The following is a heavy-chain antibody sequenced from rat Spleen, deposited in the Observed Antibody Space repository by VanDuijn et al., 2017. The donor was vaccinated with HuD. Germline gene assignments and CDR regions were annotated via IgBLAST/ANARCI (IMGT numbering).Heavy chain of an antibody. CDR3: ARPHSSHYVMDA. V-gene: IGHV5-27*01. CDR1: GFTFSNYY. Sequence: EVQLVESGGGLVQPGRSLKLSCAASGFTFSNYYMAWVRQAPTKGLEWVAYISIGGGTTFYRDSVKGRFTISRDDAKRTLYLQMNSLRSEDTATYHCARPHSSHYVMDAWGQGASVTVSS. D-gene: IGHD1-8*01. J-gene: IGHJ4*01. CDR2: ISIGGGTT.